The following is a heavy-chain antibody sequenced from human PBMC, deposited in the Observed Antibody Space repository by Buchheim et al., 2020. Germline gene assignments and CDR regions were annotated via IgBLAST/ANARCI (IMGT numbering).Heavy chain of an antibody. Sequence: QVQVVQSGAEVKKPGASVKVSCMTSGYTFTRYAIHWVRQAPGQRLEWMGWINGGSGDTKYSQKFQGRVVMSRNASARMAYLELSSLRSEDTALYYCAKSASGYPDVWGKGT. D-gene: IGHD3-3*01. CDR3: AKSASGYPDV. CDR2: INGGSGDT. J-gene: IGHJ6*03. CDR1: GYTFTRYA. V-gene: IGHV1-3*01.